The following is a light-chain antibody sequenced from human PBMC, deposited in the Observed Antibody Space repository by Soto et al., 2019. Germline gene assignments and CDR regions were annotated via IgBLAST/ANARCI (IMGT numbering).Light chain of an antibody. CDR2: LGS. V-gene: IGKV2-28*01. J-gene: IGKJ4*01. Sequence: DIVLTQSPLSLPVTPGEPASISCRSSQSLLSSNGNNYLDWYLQKPGQSPQVLIYLGSNRASGVPDRSSGSGSGTDFTLKISRVEAEDVGVYYCMQGLTTPLTFGGGTKVDIK. CDR3: MQGLTTPLT. CDR1: QSLLSSNGNNY.